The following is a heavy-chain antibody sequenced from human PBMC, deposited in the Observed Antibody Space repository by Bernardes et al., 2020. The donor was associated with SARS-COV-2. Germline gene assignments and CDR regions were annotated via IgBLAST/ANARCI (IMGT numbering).Heavy chain of an antibody. D-gene: IGHD3-3*01. CDR3: VRDWRGGVY. J-gene: IGHJ4*02. CDR2: ISSNGGTT. V-gene: IGHV3-64D*06. CDR1: GFTFSNYA. Sequence: GGSLRLSCSATGFTFSNYAMHWVRQAPGKGLEYVSAISSNGGTTYYADSVKGRFTISRDNSKNTLYLQMSSLRLEDTALYYCVRDWRGGVYWGQGTLVTVSS.